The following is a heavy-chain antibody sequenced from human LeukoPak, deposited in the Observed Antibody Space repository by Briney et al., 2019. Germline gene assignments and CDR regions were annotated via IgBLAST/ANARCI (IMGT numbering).Heavy chain of an antibody. Sequence: PGGSLRLSCAASGFTFSNYAMSWVRQAPGKGLEWVSGIDGSGDNTYYADSVKGRFTISRDNSKDTLFLQINSPRAEDTAVYYCAKADSYGGNSQLFDFWGQGTLVTVSS. V-gene: IGHV3-23*01. CDR3: AKADSYGGNSQLFDF. D-gene: IGHD4-23*01. CDR1: GFTFSNYA. J-gene: IGHJ4*02. CDR2: IDGSGDNT.